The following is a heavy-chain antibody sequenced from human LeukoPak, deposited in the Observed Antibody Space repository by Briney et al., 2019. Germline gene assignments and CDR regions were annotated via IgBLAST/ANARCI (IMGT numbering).Heavy chain of an antibody. Sequence: PGGSLRLSCAASGFSFNSYAMNWVRQAPGKGLEWVAVISYDGSNKYYADSVKGRFTISRDNSKNTLYLQMNSLRAEDTAVYYCARADIAADLYFDYWGQGTLVTVSS. CDR2: ISYDGSNK. J-gene: IGHJ4*02. CDR3: ARADIAADLYFDY. CDR1: GFSFNSYA. V-gene: IGHV3-30*14. D-gene: IGHD6-13*01.